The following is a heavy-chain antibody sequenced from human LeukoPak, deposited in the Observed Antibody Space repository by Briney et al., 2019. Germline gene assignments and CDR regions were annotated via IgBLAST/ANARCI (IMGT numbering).Heavy chain of an antibody. CDR2: ISSSGSTI. CDR1: GFTFSDYY. Sequence: GGSLRLSCAASGFTFSDYYMNWIRQAPGKGLEWVSYISSSGSTIYYADSVKGRFTISRDNAENSLYLQMNSLRAEDTAVYYCQPDPQVGVAVDYWGQGTLVTVSS. J-gene: IGHJ4*02. D-gene: IGHD6-19*01. V-gene: IGHV3-11*01. CDR3: QPDPQVGVAVDY.